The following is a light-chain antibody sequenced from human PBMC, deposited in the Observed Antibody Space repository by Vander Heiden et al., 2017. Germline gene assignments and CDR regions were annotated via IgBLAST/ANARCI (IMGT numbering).Light chain of an antibody. V-gene: IGLV2-14*03. J-gene: IGLJ1*01. CDR2: DVS. Sequence: YAPHPPASVAGAPGPSITISCTGTSIDVGDYNYVSWYKQHPGKAPELMIYDVSNRPSGVSNRFSDSKSGNTASLTISGLQAEDEADYYCSSYTGSGTDVFGTGTKVTVL. CDR1: SIDVGDYNY. CDR3: SSYTGSGTDV.